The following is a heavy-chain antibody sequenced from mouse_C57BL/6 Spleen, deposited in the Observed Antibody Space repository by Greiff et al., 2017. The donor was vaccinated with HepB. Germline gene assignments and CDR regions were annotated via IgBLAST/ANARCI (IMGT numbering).Heavy chain of an antibody. Sequence: DVHLVESGPGLVKPSQSLSLTCSVTGYSITSGYYWNWIRQFPGNKLEWMGYISYDGSNNYNPSLKNRISITRDTSKNQFFLKLNSVTTEDTATYYCARGGDIYYDYDFYAMDYWGQGTSVTVSS. CDR2: ISYDGSN. J-gene: IGHJ4*01. CDR3: ARGGDIYYDYDFYAMDY. CDR1: GYSITSGYY. D-gene: IGHD2-4*01. V-gene: IGHV3-6*01.